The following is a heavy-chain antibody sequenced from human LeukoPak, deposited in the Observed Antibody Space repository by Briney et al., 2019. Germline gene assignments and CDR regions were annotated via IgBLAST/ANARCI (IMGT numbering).Heavy chain of an antibody. CDR3: ARRGAVADAFDI. V-gene: IGHV3-74*01. CDR2: INSDGSST. Sequence: GGSLRLSCAASGFTFSSYWMHWVRQAPGKGLVWVSRINSDGSSTTYADSVKGRFTISRDNAKNTLYLQMNSLRAEDTAVYYCARRGAVADAFDIWGQGTMVTVSS. J-gene: IGHJ3*02. D-gene: IGHD4-23*01. CDR1: GFTFSSYW.